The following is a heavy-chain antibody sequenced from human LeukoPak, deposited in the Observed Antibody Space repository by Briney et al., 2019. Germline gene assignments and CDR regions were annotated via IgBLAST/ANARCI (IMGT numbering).Heavy chain of an antibody. CDR3: ARVSDYGMDV. Sequence: GASVKLSCKASGGTFSSYAISWVRQAPGQGLEWMGWISAYNGNTNYAQKLQGRVTMTTDTSTSTAYMELRSLRSDDTAVYYCARVSDYGMDVWGQGTTVTVSS. V-gene: IGHV1-18*01. CDR1: GGTFSSYA. J-gene: IGHJ6*02. CDR2: ISAYNGNT.